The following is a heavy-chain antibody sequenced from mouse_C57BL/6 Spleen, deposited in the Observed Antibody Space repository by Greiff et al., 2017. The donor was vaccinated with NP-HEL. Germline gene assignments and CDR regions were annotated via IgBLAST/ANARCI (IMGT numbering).Heavy chain of an antibody. J-gene: IGHJ3*01. CDR1: GFTFSSYG. CDR2: ISSGGSYT. Sequence: EVQGVESGGDLVKPGGSLKLSCAASGFTFSSYGMSWVRQTPDKRLEWVATISSGGSYTYYPDSVKGRFTISRDNAKNTLYLQMSSLTSEDTAMYYCAGTTVVRGFAYWGQGTLVTVSA. V-gene: IGHV5-6*01. D-gene: IGHD1-1*01. CDR3: AGTTVVRGFAY.